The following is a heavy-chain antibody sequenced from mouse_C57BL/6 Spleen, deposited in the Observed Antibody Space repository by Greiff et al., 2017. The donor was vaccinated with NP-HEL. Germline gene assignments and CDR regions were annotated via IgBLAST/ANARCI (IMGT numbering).Heavy chain of an antibody. Sequence: EVQLVESGGGLVKPGGSLKLSCAASGFTFSDYGMHWVRQAPEKGLEWVAYISRGSSTIYYADTVKGRFTISRDNAKNTLFLQMTSLRSEDTAMYYYARPGDGSHYAMDDWGQGTSVTVSS. D-gene: IGHD2-3*01. V-gene: IGHV5-17*01. CDR2: ISRGSSTI. CDR1: GFTFSDYG. J-gene: IGHJ4*01. CDR3: ARPGDGSHYAMDD.